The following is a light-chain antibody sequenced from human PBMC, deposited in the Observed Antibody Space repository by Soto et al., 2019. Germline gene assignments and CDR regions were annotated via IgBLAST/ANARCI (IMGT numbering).Light chain of an antibody. J-gene: IGKJ4*01. CDR3: QQSHSAPLT. Sequence: DVQMTQSPSSLSASVGDRVTISCRSSQNIGTHLNWYQHKPGRAPKLLIYAASTLQSEFPSRFSGSGSGTDFTLTISGLQPEDCATDSCQQSHSAPLTFGGGTKVEIK. CDR2: AAS. CDR1: QNIGTH. V-gene: IGKV1-39*01.